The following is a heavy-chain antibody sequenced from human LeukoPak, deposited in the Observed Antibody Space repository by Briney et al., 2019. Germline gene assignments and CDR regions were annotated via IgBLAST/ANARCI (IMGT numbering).Heavy chain of an antibody. Sequence: PGGSLRLSCAASGFTLSSYAMSWVRQAPGKGLECVSTISGGGDSTYYADSVRDRFTISRDNAKNSLYLQMNSLRAEDTAVYYCARDHEEGNYGMDVWGQGTTVTVS. CDR3: ARDHEEGNYGMDV. CDR1: GFTLSSYA. V-gene: IGHV3-23*01. CDR2: ISGGGDST. D-gene: IGHD3-10*01. J-gene: IGHJ6*02.